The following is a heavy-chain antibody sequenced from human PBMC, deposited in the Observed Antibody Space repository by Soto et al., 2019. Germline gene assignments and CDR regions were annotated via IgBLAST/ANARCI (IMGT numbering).Heavy chain of an antibody. J-gene: IGHJ4*02. CDR1: GASISGYY. V-gene: IGHV4-59*06. D-gene: IGHD2-15*01. Sequence: SETLSLTCTVSGASISGYYWNWVRLLPGRGLEWIGYIYFTGNTYYNPSLESRVTISLDTPQNQFSLELNSVSAADTAVYYCVSGGAWGVLLAYWGQGALVTVSS. CDR3: VSGGAWGVLLAY. CDR2: IYFTGNT.